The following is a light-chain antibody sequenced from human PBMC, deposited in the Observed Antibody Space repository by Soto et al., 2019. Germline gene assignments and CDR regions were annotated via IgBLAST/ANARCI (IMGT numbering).Light chain of an antibody. CDR1: SSNLGAGYD. Sequence: QSVLTQPPSVSGAPGQRVTISCTGSSSNLGAGYDVYWYQHLPGTAPKLLIQGNSNRPSGVPDRFSGSKSGTSASLAITGLQAEDEADYYCQSYDSSLSGSTVFGGGTKLTVL. J-gene: IGLJ3*02. V-gene: IGLV1-40*01. CDR3: QSYDSSLSGSTV. CDR2: GNS.